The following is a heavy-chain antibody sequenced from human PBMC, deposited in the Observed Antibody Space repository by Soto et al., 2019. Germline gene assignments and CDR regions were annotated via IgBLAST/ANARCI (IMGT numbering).Heavy chain of an antibody. V-gene: IGHV3-48*02. CDR2: ISSSSSTI. J-gene: IGHJ5*02. CDR3: ARALVPYSSGWYVDNWFDP. Sequence: GGSLRLSCAASGFTFSSYSMSWVRQAPGKGLEWVSYISSSSSTIYYADSVKGRFTISRDNAKNSLYLQMNSLRDEDTAVYYCARALVPYSSGWYVDNWFDPWGQGTLVTVSS. CDR1: GFTFSSYS. D-gene: IGHD6-19*01.